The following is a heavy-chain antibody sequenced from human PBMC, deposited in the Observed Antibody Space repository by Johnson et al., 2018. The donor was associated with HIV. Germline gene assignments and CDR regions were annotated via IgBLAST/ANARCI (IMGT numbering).Heavy chain of an antibody. J-gene: IGHJ3*02. V-gene: IGHV3-30*02. CDR1: GFTFSSFG. CDR3: ARDPELDYFNNRAFDI. Sequence: QVQLVESGGGVVQPGGSLRLSCAASGFTFSSFGMHWIRQAAGKGLEWVAFVQYDGTDKYYVDSVKGRFTISRDNAKNSVFLHMDSLRAEDTAVYYCARDPELDYFNNRAFDIWGQGTMVTVSS. CDR2: VQYDGTDK. D-gene: IGHD3-22*01.